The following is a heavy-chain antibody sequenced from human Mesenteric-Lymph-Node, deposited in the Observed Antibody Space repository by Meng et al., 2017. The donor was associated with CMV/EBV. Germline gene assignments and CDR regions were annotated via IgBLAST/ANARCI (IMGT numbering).Heavy chain of an antibody. D-gene: IGHD3-10*01. CDR2: IHYSGST. CDR3: ATDLYGSGTFYRGIFQN. V-gene: IGHV4-39*07. CDR1: GASIGSSSPY. Sequence: SETLSLTCSVSGASIGSSSPYWAWIRKSPGKGLEWIGNIHYSGSTFYNPSLKSRVSISVDTSKNHFSLTLSSVTAADTAVYYCATDLYGSGTFYRGIFQNWGQGTMVTVSS. J-gene: IGHJ4*02.